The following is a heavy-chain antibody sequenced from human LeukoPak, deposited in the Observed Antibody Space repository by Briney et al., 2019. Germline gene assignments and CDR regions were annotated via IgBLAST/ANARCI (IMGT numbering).Heavy chain of an antibody. D-gene: IGHD3-9*01. CDR1: GFTFNNYG. Sequence: GGSLRLSCAASGFTFNNYGTHWVRQAPGKGLEWVAFIRYNGNNQYYGDSVKGRFTISRDNAKKSLYLQMNSLRAEDTAVYYCARVRYFDWLGPFDYWGQGTLVTVSS. V-gene: IGHV3-30*02. CDR3: ARVRYFDWLGPFDY. J-gene: IGHJ4*02. CDR2: IRYNGNNQ.